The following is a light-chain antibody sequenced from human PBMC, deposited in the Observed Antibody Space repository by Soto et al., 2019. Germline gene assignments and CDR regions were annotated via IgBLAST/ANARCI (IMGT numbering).Light chain of an antibody. Sequence: SYELTQPPSVSVAPGQTARITCGGINIGSKSVHWYQQKPGQAPVLVVYDDSDRPSGIPERFSGSKSGTSASLAITGLQAEDEAEYYCQSYDTSLSGYVFGTGTKVTVL. J-gene: IGLJ1*01. CDR2: DDS. CDR3: QSYDTSLSGYV. CDR1: NIGSKS. V-gene: IGLV3-21*02.